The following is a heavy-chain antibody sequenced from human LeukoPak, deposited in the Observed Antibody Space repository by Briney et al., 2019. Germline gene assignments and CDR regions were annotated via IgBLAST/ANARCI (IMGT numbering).Heavy chain of an antibody. CDR2: IIPIFGTA. CDR1: GGTFSSYA. V-gene: IGHV1-69*05. Sequence: GASVKVSCKASGGTFSSYAISWVRQAPGQGLEWMGGIIPIFGTANYAQKFQGRVTITTDESTSTAYMELSSLRSEDTAVYYCARQTRSMFEEPEADAFDIWGQGTMVTVSS. CDR3: ARQTRSMFEEPEADAFDI. J-gene: IGHJ3*02. D-gene: IGHD3-10*02.